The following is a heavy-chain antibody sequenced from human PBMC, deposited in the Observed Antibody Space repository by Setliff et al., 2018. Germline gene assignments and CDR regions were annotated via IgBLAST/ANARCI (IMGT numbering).Heavy chain of an antibody. CDR1: GASISTTYYY. J-gene: IGHJ4*02. D-gene: IGHD2-8*01. CDR2: IYQNGIT. V-gene: IGHV4-39*07. CDR3: ARGGVLGTGDFDY. Sequence: PSETLSLTCSVSGASISTTYYYWDWIRQSPEKGLEWIGTIYQNGITYYNPSVKSRVTISVDKSKNQFSLSLRSVTAADTAVYFCARGGVLGTGDFDYWGQGTLVTVSS.